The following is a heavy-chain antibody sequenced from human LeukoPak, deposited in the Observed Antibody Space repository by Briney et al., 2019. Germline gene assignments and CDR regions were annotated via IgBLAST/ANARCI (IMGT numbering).Heavy chain of an antibody. D-gene: IGHD1-26*01. V-gene: IGHV3-48*01. CDR1: AFTFSDYS. Sequence: GGSLRLSCAASAFTFSDYSMNWVRQAPGKGLGWVSYISGRSSTIYYADSVKGRFTISRDNAKDSMYLQMNSLRAEDTAVYYCARDRIKSGSYYFDYWGQGTLVTVSS. CDR3: ARDRIKSGSYYFDY. J-gene: IGHJ4*02. CDR2: ISGRSSTI.